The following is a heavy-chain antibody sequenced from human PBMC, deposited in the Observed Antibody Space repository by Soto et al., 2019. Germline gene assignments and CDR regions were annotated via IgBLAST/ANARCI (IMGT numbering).Heavy chain of an antibody. J-gene: IGHJ6*02. CDR2: ISGPSIYI. CDR1: GFTSSGYS. Sequence: EVQLVESVGGLAKPGGSLRFSCIASGFTSSGYSINWERQAPGKGVDLVSYISGPSIYIYYADSVKGRFTISRDNAKSAVYLQMSSLRAEDTAVYYCARGFRNGFNVWGQGRTVNVSS. D-gene: IGHD2-8*01. CDR3: ARGFRNGFNV. V-gene: IGHV3-21*01.